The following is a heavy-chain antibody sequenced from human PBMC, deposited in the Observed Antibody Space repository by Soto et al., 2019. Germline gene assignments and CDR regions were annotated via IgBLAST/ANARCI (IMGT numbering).Heavy chain of an antibody. CDR2: IYDSGST. CDR3: ARYYYDSSGRNWFDP. J-gene: IGHJ5*02. CDR1: GGSISTYY. V-gene: IGHV4-59*08. D-gene: IGHD3-22*01. Sequence: SETLSLTCTVSGGSISTYYWSWIRQPPGKGLEWIGCIYDSGSTNYNPSLKNRVTTSPDTSKNQFSLKLSSVTAADTAIYYCARYYYDSSGRNWFDPWGQGTLVTVPS.